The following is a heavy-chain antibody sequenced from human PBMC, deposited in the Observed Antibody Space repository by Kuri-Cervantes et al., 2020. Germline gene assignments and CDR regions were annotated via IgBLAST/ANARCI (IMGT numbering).Heavy chain of an antibody. Sequence: GESLKISCAASRFTFSSYGMHWVRQAQGKGLEWVAFIRYDGGIQYYADSVKGRFTISRDDAKNSLYLQMNSLRAEDTAVYYCARGYSYGSTSWGQGTQVTVSS. CDR2: IRYDGGIQ. CDR1: RFTFSSYG. V-gene: IGHV3-30*02. J-gene: IGHJ5*02. CDR3: ARGYSYGSTS. D-gene: IGHD5-18*01.